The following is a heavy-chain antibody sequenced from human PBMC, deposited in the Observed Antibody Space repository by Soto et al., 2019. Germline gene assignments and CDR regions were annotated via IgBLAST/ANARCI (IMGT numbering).Heavy chain of an antibody. CDR1: GFTFSSYG. CDR2: IWYDGSNK. D-gene: IGHD6-13*01. CDR3: ARDGVGQQLYYFAY. Sequence: QVQLVESGGGVVQPGRSLRLSCAASGFTFSSYGMHWFRQAPGKGLEWVAVIWYDGSNKYYADSVKGRFTISRDNSKNTLYLQMNSLRAEDTAVYYCARDGVGQQLYYFAYWGQGTLVTVSS. J-gene: IGHJ4*02. V-gene: IGHV3-33*01.